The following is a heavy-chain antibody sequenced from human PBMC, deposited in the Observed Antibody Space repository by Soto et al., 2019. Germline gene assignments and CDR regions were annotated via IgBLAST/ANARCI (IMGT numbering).Heavy chain of an antibody. CDR2: ISAYNGNT. CDR1: GYTFTSYG. J-gene: IGHJ4*02. V-gene: IGHV1-18*01. CDR3: ASDKHHYHSNVEHLVHF. Sequence: ASVKVSCKASGYTFTSYGISWVRQAPGQGLEWMGWISAYNGNTNYAQKLQGRVTMTTDTSTSTAYMELRSLRSDDTAVYYCASDKHHYHSNVEHLVHFCGQGSLVTGSA. D-gene: IGHD3-22*01.